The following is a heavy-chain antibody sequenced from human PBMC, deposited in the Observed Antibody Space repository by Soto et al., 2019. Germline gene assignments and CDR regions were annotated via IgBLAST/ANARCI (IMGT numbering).Heavy chain of an antibody. Sequence: GGSLRLSCAASGFTFSSYAMSWVRQAPGKGLEWVANIKQDGSEKYYVDSVKGRFTISRDNAKNSLYLQMNSLRAEDTAVYYCARGRVGATTGYWGQGTLVTVSS. CDR1: GFTFSSYA. V-gene: IGHV3-7*01. CDR2: IKQDGSEK. CDR3: ARGRVGATTGY. J-gene: IGHJ4*02. D-gene: IGHD1-26*01.